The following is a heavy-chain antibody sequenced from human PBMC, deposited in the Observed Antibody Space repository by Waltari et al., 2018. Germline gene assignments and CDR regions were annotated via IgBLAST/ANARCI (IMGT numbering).Heavy chain of an antibody. CDR1: GYTFTNFG. V-gene: IGHV1-18*01. Sequence: QVQLVQSGAEVKKPGASVKVSCKASGYTFTNFGINWVRQAPGQGLGWMGWVRPYNGNADYEQKLQGRVTMTTDTSTKTAYLELRSLRSDDTAVYYCARGGGPRTVVALTFDLWGQGTLVTVSS. J-gene: IGHJ4*02. D-gene: IGHD3-22*01. CDR3: ARGGGPRTVVALTFDL. CDR2: VRPYNGNA.